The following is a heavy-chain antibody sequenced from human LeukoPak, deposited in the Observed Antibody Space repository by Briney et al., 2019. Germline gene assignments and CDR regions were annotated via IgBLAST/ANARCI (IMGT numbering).Heavy chain of an antibody. D-gene: IGHD3-3*01. CDR2: ISGSGGST. J-gene: IGHJ4*02. Sequence: GGSLRLSCAASGFTFSSYAMGWVRQAPGKGLEWVSAISGSGGSTYYADSVKGRFTISRDNSKNTLYLQMNSLRADDTAVYYCAKEVMYDFWSGYPPHLDYWGQGTLVTVSS. V-gene: IGHV3-23*01. CDR1: GFTFSSYA. CDR3: AKEVMYDFWSGYPPHLDY.